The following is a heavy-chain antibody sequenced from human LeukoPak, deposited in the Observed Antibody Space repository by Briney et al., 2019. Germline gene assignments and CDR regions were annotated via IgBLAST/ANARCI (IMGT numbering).Heavy chain of an antibody. V-gene: IGHV4-59*01. CDR2: IYYSGST. J-gene: IGHJ5*02. D-gene: IGHD4-17*01. Sequence: SETLSLTCTVSGGSISSYYWSWLRQPPGKGLEGIGYIYYSGSTNYNPSLKSRVTISVDTSKNQFSLKLSSVTAADTAVYYCARADYEYNWFDPWGQGTLVTVSS. CDR1: GGSISSYY. CDR3: ARADYEYNWFDP.